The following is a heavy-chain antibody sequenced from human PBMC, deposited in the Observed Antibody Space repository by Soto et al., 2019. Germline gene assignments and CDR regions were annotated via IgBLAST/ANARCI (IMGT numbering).Heavy chain of an antibody. CDR1: FGSISSSSYY. Sequence: SETLSRTCTVSFGSISSSSYYWGWIRQPPGKGLEWIGSIYYIGSTYYNPSLKSRVTISVDTSKNQFSLKLSSVTAADTAVYYCARGGVRSGYYYYYYGMDVWGQGTTVTVSS. J-gene: IGHJ6*02. CDR2: IYYIGST. CDR3: ARGGVRSGYYYYYYGMDV. D-gene: IGHD6-19*01. V-gene: IGHV4-39*01.